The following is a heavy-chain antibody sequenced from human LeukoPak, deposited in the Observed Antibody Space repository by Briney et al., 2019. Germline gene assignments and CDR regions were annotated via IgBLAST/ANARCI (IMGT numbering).Heavy chain of an antibody. J-gene: IGHJ1*01. CDR3: ARDRTDASAEYFQH. CDR2: IRGSGEST. Sequence: GGSLRLSCAASGFTFSSCAMSWVRQAPGKGLEWVSAIRGSGESTFYADSVKGRFTISRDNAKNSLYLQMNSLRAEDTAVYYCARDRTDASAEYFQHWGQGTLVTVSS. V-gene: IGHV3-23*01. D-gene: IGHD6-6*01. CDR1: GFTFSSCA.